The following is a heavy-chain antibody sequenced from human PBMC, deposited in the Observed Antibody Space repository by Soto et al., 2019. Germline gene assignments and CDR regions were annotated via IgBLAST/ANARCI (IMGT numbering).Heavy chain of an antibody. CDR2: IIPIFGTA. CDR1: GGTFSSYA. Sequence: QVQLVQSGAEVKKPGSSVKVSCKASGGTFSSYAISWVRQAPGQGLEWMGGIIPIFGTANYAQKFQGRVTISADESTSTAYMELSSLRSDDTAVYYCARADTAMDPFAYWGQGTLVTVSS. J-gene: IGHJ4*02. V-gene: IGHV1-69*12. D-gene: IGHD5-18*01. CDR3: ARADTAMDPFAY.